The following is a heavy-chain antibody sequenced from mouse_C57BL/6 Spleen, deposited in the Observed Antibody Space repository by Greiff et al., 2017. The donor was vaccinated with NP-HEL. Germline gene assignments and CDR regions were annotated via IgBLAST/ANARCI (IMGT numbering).Heavy chain of an antibody. V-gene: IGHV5-9-1*02. J-gene: IGHJ2*01. CDR1: GFTFSSYA. Sequence: EVHLVESGEGLVKPGGSLKLSCAASGFTFSSYAMSWVRQTPEKRLEWVAYISSGGDYIYYADTVKGRFTISRDNARNTLYLQMSSLKSEDTAMYYCTRVYYGNYGYFDYWGQGTTLTVSS. CDR3: TRVYYGNYGYFDY. CDR2: ISSGGDYI. D-gene: IGHD2-1*01.